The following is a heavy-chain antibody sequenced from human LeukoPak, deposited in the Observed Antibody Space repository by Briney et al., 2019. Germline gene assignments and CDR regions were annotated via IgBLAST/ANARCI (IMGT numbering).Heavy chain of an antibody. Sequence: SETLSLTCTVSGGSISRSSYYWGCIRQPPGKGLEWIGSIYYGGSTYYNPSLKSRVTISVDTSKNQFSLKLSSVTAADTAVYYCARTSPGMTTVTPWGQGTLVTVSS. CDR1: GGSISRSSYY. D-gene: IGHD4-17*01. V-gene: IGHV4-39*07. J-gene: IGHJ5*02. CDR2: IYYGGST. CDR3: ARTSPGMTTVTP.